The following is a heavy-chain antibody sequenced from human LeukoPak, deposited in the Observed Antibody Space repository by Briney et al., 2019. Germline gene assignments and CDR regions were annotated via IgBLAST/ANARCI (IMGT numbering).Heavy chain of an antibody. Sequence: GGSLRLSCAASGFTFSTYWMSWVRQAPGKGLEWVANINEDGSEKYYVDSVKGRFTISRENAKNSVYLQMNSLRAEDTAVYYCAKDRRYSSGSQGGYYYYYGMDVWGQGTTVTVSS. D-gene: IGHD6-19*01. CDR2: INEDGSEK. J-gene: IGHJ6*02. V-gene: IGHV3-7*01. CDR3: AKDRRYSSGSQGGYYYYYGMDV. CDR1: GFTFSTYW.